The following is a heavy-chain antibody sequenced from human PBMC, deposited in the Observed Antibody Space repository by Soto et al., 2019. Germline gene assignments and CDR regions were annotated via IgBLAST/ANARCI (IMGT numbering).Heavy chain of an antibody. CDR2: INAGNGNT. CDR3: ARLHLRYFDWLLAPFDY. V-gene: IGHV1-3*01. D-gene: IGHD3-9*01. J-gene: IGHJ4*02. CDR1: GYTFTSYA. Sequence: GASVKVSCKASGYTFTSYAMHWVRQAPGQRLEWMGWINAGNGNTKYSQKFQGRVTITRDTSASTAYMELSSLRSEDTAVYYCARLHLRYFDWLLAPFDYWGQGTLVTVSS.